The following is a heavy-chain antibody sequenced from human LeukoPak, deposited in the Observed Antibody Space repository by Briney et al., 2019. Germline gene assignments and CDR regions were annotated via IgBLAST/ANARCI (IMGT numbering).Heavy chain of an antibody. CDR1: GGSISSGSYY. CDR3: ARDYSSSWYPRGWFDP. Sequence: TSETLSLTCTVSGGSISSGSYYWSWIRQPAGKGLEWIGRIYTSGSTNYNPSLKSRVTISVDTSKNQFSLKLSSVTAADTAVYYCARDYSSSWYPRGWFDPWGQGTLVTVSS. CDR2: IYTSGST. V-gene: IGHV4-61*02. D-gene: IGHD6-13*01. J-gene: IGHJ5*02.